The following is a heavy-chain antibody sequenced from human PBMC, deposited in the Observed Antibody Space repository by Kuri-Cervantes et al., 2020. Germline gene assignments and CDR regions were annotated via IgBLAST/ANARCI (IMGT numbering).Heavy chain of an antibody. D-gene: IGHD3-9*01. CDR2: IYYSGST. J-gene: IGHJ5*02. CDR1: GGSISSSSYY. V-gene: IGHV4-39*07. CDR3: ARERLRYFVPDS. Sequence: SETLSLTCTVSGGSISSSSYYWGWIRQPPGKGLEWIGYIYYSGSTYYNPSLKSRVTISVDTSKNQFSLKLSSVTAADTAVYYCARERLRYFVPDSWGQGTLVTVSS.